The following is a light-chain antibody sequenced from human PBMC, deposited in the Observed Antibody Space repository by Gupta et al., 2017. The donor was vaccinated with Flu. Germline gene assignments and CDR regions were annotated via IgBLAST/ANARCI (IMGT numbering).Light chain of an antibody. Sequence: QSALPPPPSVSGTPGQSVILFCTGATSDDGPFDSVSWSHQRAGEAPQLINSPDSQRPAGVGHRVSASKSGDTAALTNSGLQPVEEGDDDCCSFGGSGTGIFGAGTKLTVL. CDR3: CSFGGSGTGI. J-gene: IGLJ2*01. V-gene: IGLV2-11*01. CDR1: TSDDGPFDS. CDR2: PDS.